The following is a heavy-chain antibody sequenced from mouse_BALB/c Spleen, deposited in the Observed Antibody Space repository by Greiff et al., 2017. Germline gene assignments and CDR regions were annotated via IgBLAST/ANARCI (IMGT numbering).Heavy chain of an antibody. V-gene: IGHV5-6-5*01. CDR1: GFTFSSYA. D-gene: IGHD1-1*01. Sequence: EVKLQASGGGLVKPGGSLKLSCAASGFTFSSYAMSWVRQTPEQRLEWVASISSGGSTYYPDSVKGRFTISRDNARNILYLKMSSLRSEDTAMYYGARGRYYGSSYWYFDDWGEGTTVT. CDR2: ISSGGST. J-gene: IGHJ1*01. CDR3: ARGRYYGSSYWYFDD.